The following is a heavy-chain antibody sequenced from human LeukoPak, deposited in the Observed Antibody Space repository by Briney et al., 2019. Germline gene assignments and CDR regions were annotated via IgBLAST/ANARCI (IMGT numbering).Heavy chain of an antibody. J-gene: IGHJ4*02. Sequence: ASVKVSCKASGYTFISYGISWVRQAPGQGLEWMGWISADNGNTNYAQNLQGRVTMTTDTSTSTAYLELRSLRSDDTAVYYCARDPARYDILTDYYNRGPSDYWGQGTLVTVSS. D-gene: IGHD3-9*01. CDR2: ISADNGNT. V-gene: IGHV1-18*04. CDR3: ARDPARYDILTDYYNRGPSDY. CDR1: GYTFISYG.